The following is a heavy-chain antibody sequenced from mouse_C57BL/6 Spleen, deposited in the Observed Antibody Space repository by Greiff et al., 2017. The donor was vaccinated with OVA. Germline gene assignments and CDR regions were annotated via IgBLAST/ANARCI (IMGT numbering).Heavy chain of an antibody. CDR3: ASIYDGYEGFAY. J-gene: IGHJ3*01. CDR2: IDPEDGET. V-gene: IGHV14-2*01. Sequence: VQLQQSGAELVKPGASVKLSCTASGFNIKDYYMHWVKQRTEQGLEGIGRIDPEDGETKYAPKFLGKATITADTSSNTAYLQLSSLTSEDTAVYYCASIYDGYEGFAYWGQGTLVTVSA. CDR1: GFNIKDYY. D-gene: IGHD2-3*01.